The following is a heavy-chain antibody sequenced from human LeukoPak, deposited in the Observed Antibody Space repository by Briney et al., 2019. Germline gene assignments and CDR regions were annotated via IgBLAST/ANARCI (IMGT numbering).Heavy chain of an antibody. V-gene: IGHV3-23*01. CDR1: GFTFSSYA. CDR3: AKRYYDFWSGYYD. CDR2: ISGSGGST. D-gene: IGHD3-3*01. J-gene: IGHJ4*02. Sequence: HLGGSLRLSCAASGFTFSSYAMSWVRQAPGKGLEWVSAISGSGGSTYYADSVKGRFTISRDNSKNTLYLQMNSLRAEDTAVYYCAKRYYDFWSGYYDWGQGTLVTVSS.